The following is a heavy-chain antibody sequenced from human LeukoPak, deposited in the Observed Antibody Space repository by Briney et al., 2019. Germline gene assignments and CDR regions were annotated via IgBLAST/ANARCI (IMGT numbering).Heavy chain of an antibody. V-gene: IGHV6-1*01. J-gene: IGHJ3*01. CDR3: SRFRDSTPVATDAFDV. CDR1: GDIVSINSAA. CDR2: TYYRSKVYG. Sequence: SQSLSLTCAIAGDIVSINSAACNWIRHSPSRGLEWLAMTYYRSKVYGDYEASVKRRITLTPDTAKNQLSLQLDSVTPEDTAVYYCSRFRDSTPVATDAFDVWGQGTRVTVA. D-gene: IGHD4-23*01.